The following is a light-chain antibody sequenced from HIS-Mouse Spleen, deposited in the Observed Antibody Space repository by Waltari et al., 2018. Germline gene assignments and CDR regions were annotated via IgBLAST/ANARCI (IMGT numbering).Light chain of an antibody. V-gene: IGLV3-25*03. CDR2: KDS. CDR1: AFPKQY. J-gene: IGLJ2*01. CDR3: QSADSSGTYVV. Sequence: SYELTQPPSVSVSPGQTARITCPVGAFPKQYAYWYQQKPGQAPVLVIYKDSERPSGIPERFSGSSSGTTVTLTISGVQAEDEADYYCQSADSSGTYVVFGGGTKLTVL.